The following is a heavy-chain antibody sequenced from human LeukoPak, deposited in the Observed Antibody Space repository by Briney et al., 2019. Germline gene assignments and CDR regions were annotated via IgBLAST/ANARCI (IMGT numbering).Heavy chain of an antibody. Sequence: PGGSLRLSCAASGFTFDDYAMHWVRQAPGKGLEWVSGISWNSGSIGYADSVKGRFTISRDNAKNSLYLQMNSLRAEDTALYYCAKDKWELPLGSFDYWGQGTLVTVSS. CDR2: ISWNSGSI. CDR3: AKDKWELPLGSFDY. D-gene: IGHD1-26*01. V-gene: IGHV3-9*01. J-gene: IGHJ4*02. CDR1: GFTFDDYA.